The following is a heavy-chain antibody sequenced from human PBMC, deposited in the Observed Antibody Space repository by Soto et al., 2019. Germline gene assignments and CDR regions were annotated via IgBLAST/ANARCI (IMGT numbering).Heavy chain of an antibody. Sequence: QVQLQQWGAGLLKPSETLSVACDVSGGSFTAYYWSWIRQPPGKGLEWIGEINHSGNTNYNPSLKSRVTISVDTSRNQFSLKLSSVTAADTAVYYCARSGHLFDYWGQGTLVTVSS. CDR2: INHSGNT. V-gene: IGHV4-34*01. J-gene: IGHJ4*02. D-gene: IGHD3-10*01. CDR1: GGSFTAYY. CDR3: ARSGHLFDY.